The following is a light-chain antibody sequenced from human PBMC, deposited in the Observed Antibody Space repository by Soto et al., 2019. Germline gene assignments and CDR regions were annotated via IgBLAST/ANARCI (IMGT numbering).Light chain of an antibody. Sequence: EIVMTQSPATLSVSPRERATLYCKASQRISSNLAWYQQKPAQPPRLLIYGASTRATGIPARFSGSGSGTEFTLTISGLQSEDFALYYCQQYNIWPPYTFGQGTKLEIK. V-gene: IGKV3-15*01. CDR2: GAS. J-gene: IGKJ2*01. CDR1: QRISSN. CDR3: QQYNIWPPYT.